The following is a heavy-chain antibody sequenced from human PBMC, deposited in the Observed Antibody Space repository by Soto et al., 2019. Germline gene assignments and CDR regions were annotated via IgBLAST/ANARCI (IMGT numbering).Heavy chain of an antibody. V-gene: IGHV3-33*01. Sequence: QVQLVESGGGVVQPGRSLRLSCAASGFTFSSYGMHWVRQAPGKGLEWVAVIWYDGSNKYYADSVKGRFTISRDNSKNTLYLQMNSLRAEDTAVYYCAREIEGSWYISSIHAFDIWGQGTMVTVSS. CDR1: GFTFSSYG. D-gene: IGHD6-13*01. CDR2: IWYDGSNK. CDR3: AREIEGSWYISSIHAFDI. J-gene: IGHJ3*02.